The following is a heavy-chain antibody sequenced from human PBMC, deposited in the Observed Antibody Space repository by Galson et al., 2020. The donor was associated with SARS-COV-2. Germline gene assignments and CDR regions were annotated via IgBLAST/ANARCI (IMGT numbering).Heavy chain of an antibody. Sequence: ASVKVSCKASGYTFTGYYMHWVRQAPGQGLEWMGWINPNSGGTNYAQKFQGRVTMTRDTSISTAYMELSRLRSDDTAVYYCAREGSVWFGELLYSAPLTDNWFDPWGQGTLVTVSS. J-gene: IGHJ5*02. D-gene: IGHD3-10*01. V-gene: IGHV1-2*02. CDR2: INPNSGGT. CDR1: GYTFTGYY. CDR3: AREGSVWFGELLYSAPLTDNWFDP.